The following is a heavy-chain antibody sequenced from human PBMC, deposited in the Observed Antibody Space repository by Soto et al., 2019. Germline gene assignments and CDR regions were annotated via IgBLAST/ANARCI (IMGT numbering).Heavy chain of an antibody. Sequence: QVQLQESGPGLVKPSETLSLTCTVSGGSISSYYWSWIRQPPGKGLEWIGYIYYSGSTNYNPSLKSRVSISVDTSKNQFHMKLSSVTAADKAVYYCARGRGCAVRGVGRGYNYYGMDVWGQGTTVTVSS. J-gene: IGHJ6*02. CDR1: GGSISSYY. D-gene: IGHD3-10*01. CDR2: IYYSGST. V-gene: IGHV4-59*01. CDR3: ARGRGCAVRGVGRGYNYYGMDV.